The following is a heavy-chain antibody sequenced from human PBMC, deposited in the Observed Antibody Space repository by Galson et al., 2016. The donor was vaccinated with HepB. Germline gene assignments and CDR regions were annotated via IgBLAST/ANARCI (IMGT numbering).Heavy chain of an antibody. CDR3: ARDHSLGPGVVYYFDK. CDR2: IGFNPNNL. Sequence: SLRLSCAVSGFNFNIYRMNWVRQAPGKGLEWVAAIGFNPNNLYYVDSVKGRFTIARDNTRSSLFLQMNSLTVEDTAVYFCARDHSLGPGVVYYFDKWGQGTLVTVSS. V-gene: IGHV3-21*01. D-gene: IGHD3-10*01. CDR1: GFNFNIYR. J-gene: IGHJ4*02.